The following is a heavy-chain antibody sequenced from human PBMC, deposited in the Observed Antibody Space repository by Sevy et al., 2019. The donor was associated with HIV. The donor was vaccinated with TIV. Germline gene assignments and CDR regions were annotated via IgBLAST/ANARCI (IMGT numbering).Heavy chain of an antibody. CDR1: GYSISSGYY. V-gene: IGHV4-38-2*02. CDR3: ARDSSYYYDSSGPGYFDY. CDR2: IYHSGST. Sequence: SETLSLTCAVSGYSISSGYYWGWIRQPPGKGLEWIGSIYHSGSTYYNPSLKSRVTISVDTSKNQFSLKLSSVTAADTAVYYCARDSSYYYDSSGPGYFDYWGQEPWSPSPQ. J-gene: IGHJ4*01. D-gene: IGHD3-22*01.